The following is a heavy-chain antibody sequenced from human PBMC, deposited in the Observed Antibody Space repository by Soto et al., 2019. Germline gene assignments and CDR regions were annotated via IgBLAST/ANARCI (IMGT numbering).Heavy chain of an antibody. CDR2: IYYSGST. D-gene: IGHD3-10*01. CDR3: ARHRWGSGSCGRLIDY. V-gene: IGHV4-39*01. CDR1: GGSISSGAYY. Sequence: SETLSVTCTVSGGSISSGAYYWGWIRQPPGRGLEWIGSIYYSGSTYYNPSLKSRVTISVDTSKNQFSLNLSSVTAADTAVYYCARHRWGSGSCGRLIDYWGQGTMVTVYS. J-gene: IGHJ4*02.